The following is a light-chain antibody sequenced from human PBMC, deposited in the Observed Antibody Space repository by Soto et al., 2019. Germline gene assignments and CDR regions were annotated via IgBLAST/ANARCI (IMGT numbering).Light chain of an antibody. CDR1: TSNIATNS. CDR3: HSYDNSLNGYV. J-gene: IGLJ1*01. V-gene: IGLV1-44*01. CDR2: RDI. Sequence: QSVLTQPPSASGTPGQTVTISCSGGTSNIATNSIAWYQHLPGTAPKLLIYRDIYRPSGIPNRFSGSKSGTSASLAITGLRAEDEADYYCHSYDNSLNGYVFGSGTKVTVL.